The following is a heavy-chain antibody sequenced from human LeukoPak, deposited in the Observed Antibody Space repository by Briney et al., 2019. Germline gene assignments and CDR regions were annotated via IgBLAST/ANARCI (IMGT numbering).Heavy chain of an antibody. CDR2: IKSKTDGGTT. J-gene: IGHJ4*02. CDR3: TTDYHCSSTSCYLY. V-gene: IGHV3-15*01. D-gene: IGHD2-2*01. Sequence: GGSLRLSCAASGFTFSNAWMSWVRQAPGKRLEWVGRIKSKTDGGTTDYAAPVKGRFTISRDDSKNTLYLQMNSLKTEDTAVYYCTTDYHCSSTSCYLYWGQGTLVTVSS. CDR1: GFTFSNAW.